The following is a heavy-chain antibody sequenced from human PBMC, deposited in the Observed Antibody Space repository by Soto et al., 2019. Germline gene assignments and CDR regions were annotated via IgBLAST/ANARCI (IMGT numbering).Heavy chain of an antibody. CDR2: ISGSGGST. CDR1: GFTFSSYA. J-gene: IGHJ4*02. V-gene: IGHV3-23*01. Sequence: GGSLRLSCAASGFTFSSYAMSWVRQAPGKGLEWVSAISGSGGSTYYADSVKGRFTISRDNSKNTRYLQMNSLRAEDTAVYYCAKDPETYYYDSSGYPEYFDYWGQGTLVTVSS. D-gene: IGHD3-22*01. CDR3: AKDPETYYYDSSGYPEYFDY.